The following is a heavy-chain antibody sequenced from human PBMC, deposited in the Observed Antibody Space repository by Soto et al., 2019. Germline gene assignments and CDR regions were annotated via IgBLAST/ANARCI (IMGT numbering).Heavy chain of an antibody. V-gene: IGHV4-31*03. D-gene: IGHD6-13*01. Sequence: SETLSLTCTVSGGSISSGGYYWSWIRQHPGKGLEWIGYIYYSGSTYYNPSLKSRVTISVDTSKNQFSLKLSSVTAADTAVYYCARAYSSSWYGGNWFDPWGQGTLVTVS. J-gene: IGHJ5*02. CDR3: ARAYSSSWYGGNWFDP. CDR1: GGSISSGGYY. CDR2: IYYSGST.